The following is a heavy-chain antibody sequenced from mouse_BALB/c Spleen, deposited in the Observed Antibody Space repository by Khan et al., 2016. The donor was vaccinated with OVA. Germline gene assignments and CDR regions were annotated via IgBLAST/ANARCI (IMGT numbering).Heavy chain of an antibody. J-gene: IGHJ1*01. V-gene: IGHV9-1*02. CDR1: GYTFTNYG. CDR2: INTYTGEP. Sequence: QIQLVQSGPELKKPGETVKISCKASGYTFTNYGMNWVKQAPGKGLKWMGWINTYTGEPTYADDFKGRFVFSLETSASTAYLQISNLKNEDMTTRFWSRNSSYWDSDVWGAGTTVTGSS. CDR3: SRNSSYWDSDV.